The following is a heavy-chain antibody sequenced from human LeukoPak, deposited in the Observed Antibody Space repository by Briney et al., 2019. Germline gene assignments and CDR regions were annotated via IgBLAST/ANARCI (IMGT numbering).Heavy chain of an antibody. Sequence: ETLSLTCTVSGGSISSSSYYWGWIRQPPGKGLEWIGSIYYSGSTYYNPSLKSRVTISVDTSKNQFSLKLSSVTAADTAVYYCARHLRQYYYDSSGYYGDYFDYWGQGTLVTVSS. CDR3: ARHLRQYYYDSSGYYGDYFDY. V-gene: IGHV4-39*01. CDR2: IYYSGST. CDR1: GGSISSSSYY. J-gene: IGHJ4*02. D-gene: IGHD3-22*01.